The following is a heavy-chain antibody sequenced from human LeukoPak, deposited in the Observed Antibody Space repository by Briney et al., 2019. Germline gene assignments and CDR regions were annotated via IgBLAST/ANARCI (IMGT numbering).Heavy chain of an antibody. Sequence: QPGRSLRLSCAASGFTFDDYAMHWVRQAPGKGMEWVSGISWNSGSIGYEDSVKGRFTISRDNAKNSLYVQMNSLRAEDTALYYCAKDRSALIESNAFDIWGQGTMVTVSS. CDR2: ISWNSGSI. D-gene: IGHD3-3*01. J-gene: IGHJ3*02. CDR1: GFTFDDYA. V-gene: IGHV3-9*01. CDR3: AKDRSALIESNAFDI.